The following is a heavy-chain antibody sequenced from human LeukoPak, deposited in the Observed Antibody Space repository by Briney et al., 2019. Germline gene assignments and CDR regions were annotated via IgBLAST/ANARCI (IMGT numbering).Heavy chain of an antibody. Sequence: GGSLRLSCAASGFTLSTYGMHWVRQAPGKGLEWVAMISHDGNSKQYADFAKGRFTISRDNSKNTLYLRMNSLTTEDTAVYHCAKDPYGSDWYNYFDPWGQGALVTVSS. D-gene: IGHD6-19*01. CDR3: AKDPYGSDWYNYFDP. CDR2: ISHDGNSK. V-gene: IGHV3-30*18. J-gene: IGHJ5*02. CDR1: GFTLSTYG.